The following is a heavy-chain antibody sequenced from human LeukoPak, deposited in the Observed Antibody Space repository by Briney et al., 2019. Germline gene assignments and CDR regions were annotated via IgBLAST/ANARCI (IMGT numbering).Heavy chain of an antibody. D-gene: IGHD2-2*01. CDR2: ISAYNGNT. CDR1: GYTFTSYG. Sequence: ASVKVSCKASGYTFTSYGISWVRQAPGQGLEWMGWISAYNGNTNYAQKLQGRVTMTTDTSTSTAYMELSSLRSGDTAVYYCARDGALGPAGYCSSTSCRSGGIDYWGQGTLVTVSS. V-gene: IGHV1-18*04. CDR3: ARDGALGPAGYCSSTSCRSGGIDY. J-gene: IGHJ4*02.